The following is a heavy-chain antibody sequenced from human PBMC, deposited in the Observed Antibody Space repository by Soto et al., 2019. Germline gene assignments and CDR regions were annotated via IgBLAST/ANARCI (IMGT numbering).Heavy chain of an antibody. J-gene: IGHJ6*02. CDR2: IWDDGSNI. D-gene: IGHD4-17*01. CDR1: GFMFRLYA. V-gene: IGHV3-33*01. Sequence: VQLEESGGGVVQPGRSLRLSCAASGFMFRLYAMHWVRQGPGKGLEWLAVIWDDGSNIYYAASVKGRFTISRDNFKNTLYLQMSSLRAEDTAVYFCARDEDTVPTADQYSYPMDVWGQGTTVTVSS. CDR3: ARDEDTVPTADQYSYPMDV.